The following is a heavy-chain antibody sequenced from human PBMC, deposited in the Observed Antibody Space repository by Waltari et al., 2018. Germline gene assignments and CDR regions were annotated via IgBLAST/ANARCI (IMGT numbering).Heavy chain of an antibody. CDR2: ISGSGGST. V-gene: IGHV3-23*01. J-gene: IGHJ3*02. CDR3: GKAERSRITMVRGVIIKGDAFDI. D-gene: IGHD3-10*01. CDR1: GFTFSSYA. Sequence: EVQLLESGGGLVQPGGSLRLSCAASGFTFSSYAMSWVRQAPGKGLEWVPAISGSGGSTYSADPVKGRFTRSREKSKNRLYLQMNSLRAEDTAVYYGGKAERSRITMVRGVIIKGDAFDIWGQGTMVTVSS.